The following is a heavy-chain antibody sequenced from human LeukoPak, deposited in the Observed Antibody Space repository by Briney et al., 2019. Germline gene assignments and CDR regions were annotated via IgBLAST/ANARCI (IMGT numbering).Heavy chain of an antibody. CDR2: IHYDESNE. CDR3: GSSTVHYYYHGMDV. CDR1: GFSFSYG. V-gene: IGHV3-30*02. J-gene: IGHJ6*02. D-gene: IGHD2-21*02. Sequence: GGSLRLSCVASGFSFSYGMHWVRQAPGKGLEWLTFIHYDESNEYYADSVKGRFTVSRDNFRNTLYLQMNSLRAEDTAVYYCGSSTVHYYYHGMDVWGQGATVTVSS.